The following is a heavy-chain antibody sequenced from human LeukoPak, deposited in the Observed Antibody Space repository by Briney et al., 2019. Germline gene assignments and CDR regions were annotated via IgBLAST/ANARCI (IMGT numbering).Heavy chain of an antibody. CDR1: GYTFTNYW. Sequence: GESLKISCKASGYTFTNYWIGWVRQLPGKGLEWMGIIYPGDSETKYSPSFQGQVTISADKSISTAYLQWSSLKASDTAMYYCARQRFTTRAYAGNWFDPWGQGTLVTVSS. V-gene: IGHV5-51*01. CDR2: IYPGDSET. CDR3: ARQRFTTRAYAGNWFDP. J-gene: IGHJ5*02. D-gene: IGHD3-16*01.